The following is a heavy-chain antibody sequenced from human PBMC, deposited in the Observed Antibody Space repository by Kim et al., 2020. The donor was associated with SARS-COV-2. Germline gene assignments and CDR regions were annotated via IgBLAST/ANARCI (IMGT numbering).Heavy chain of an antibody. J-gene: IGHJ4*02. V-gene: IGHV3-21*01. Sequence: SVKGRFTSSRDNAKNSLYLQMNSLRAEDTAVYYCGRDRSSPLWERPTIDYWGQGTLVTVSS. CDR3: GRDRSSPLWERPTIDY. D-gene: IGHD1-26*01.